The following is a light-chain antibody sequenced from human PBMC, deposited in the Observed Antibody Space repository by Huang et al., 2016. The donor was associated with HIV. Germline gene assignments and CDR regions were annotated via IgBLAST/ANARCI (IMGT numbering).Light chain of an antibody. CDR1: QSISSY. CDR3: QQSYSTLRYT. J-gene: IGKJ2*01. CDR2: AAS. Sequence: DIQMTQSPSSLSASVGDRVTITCRASQSISSYLNWYQQKPGKAPKILIYAASSLQRGVPSRFSGSGSGTDFTLTISSLQPEDFATYYCQQSYSTLRYTFGQGTKLEIK. V-gene: IGKV1-39*01.